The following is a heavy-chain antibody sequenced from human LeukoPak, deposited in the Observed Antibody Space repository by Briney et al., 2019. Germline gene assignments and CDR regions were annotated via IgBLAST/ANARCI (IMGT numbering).Heavy chain of an antibody. CDR3: ARDRHWTNDWVFDY. J-gene: IGHJ4*02. D-gene: IGHD1/OR15-1a*01. Sequence: SETLSLTCTVSGGSISSYYWSWIRQPPGKGLEWIGYIYYNGHTDYNPSLRSRVTISVHTSKNQFSLKLSSVTAADTAVYYCARDRHWTNDWVFDYWGQGTLVTVSS. V-gene: IGHV4-59*01. CDR1: GGSISSYY. CDR2: IYYNGHT.